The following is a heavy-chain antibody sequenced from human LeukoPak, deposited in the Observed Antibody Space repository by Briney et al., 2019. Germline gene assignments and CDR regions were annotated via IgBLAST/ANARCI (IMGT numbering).Heavy chain of an antibody. CDR3: ARDSASGWYHAY. D-gene: IGHD6-19*01. Sequence: GGSLRLSCAASGFIVSSSYMSWVRQAPGKGLEWVSVIYSGGSTYYADSVKGRFTISRDNSKNTLYLQMNSLRAEDTAIYYCARDSASGWYHAYWSQGTLVTVSS. V-gene: IGHV3-53*01. CDR2: IYSGGST. CDR1: GFIVSSSY. J-gene: IGHJ4*02.